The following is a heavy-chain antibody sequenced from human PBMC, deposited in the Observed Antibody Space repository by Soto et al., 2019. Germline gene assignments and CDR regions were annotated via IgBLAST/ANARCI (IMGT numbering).Heavy chain of an antibody. J-gene: IGHJ3*02. CDR2: IYYSGST. Sequence: PSETLSLTCTVSGGSISSGGYYWSWIRQHPGKGLEWIGYIYYSGSTYYNPSLKSRVTISVDTSKNQFSLKLSSVTAADTAVYYCAREGSDCTNGVCYTEGLNDAFDIWGQGTMVTVS. CDR3: AREGSDCTNGVCYTEGLNDAFDI. D-gene: IGHD2-8*01. CDR1: GGSISSGGYY. V-gene: IGHV4-31*03.